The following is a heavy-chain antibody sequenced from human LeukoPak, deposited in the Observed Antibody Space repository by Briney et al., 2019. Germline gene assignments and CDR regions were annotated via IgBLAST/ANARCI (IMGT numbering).Heavy chain of an antibody. CDR2: ISSSSSYI. V-gene: IGHV3-21*01. J-gene: IGHJ4*02. Sequence: GGSLRLSCAASGFTFSSYSMNWVRQAPGKGLEWVSSISSSSSYIYYADSVKGRFTISRDNAKNSLYLQMNSLRGDDTAVYYCATVAGDCSGGRCYLLRFDYWGQGTLVTVSS. D-gene: IGHD2-15*01. CDR3: ATVAGDCSGGRCYLLRFDY. CDR1: GFTFSSYS.